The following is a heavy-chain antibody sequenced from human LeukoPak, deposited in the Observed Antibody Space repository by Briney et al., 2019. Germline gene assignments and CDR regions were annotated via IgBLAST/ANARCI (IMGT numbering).Heavy chain of an antibody. D-gene: IGHD6-19*01. CDR2: IYHSGST. Sequence: PSETLSLTCAVSGGSISSGGYSWSWIRQPPGKGVEWIGYIYHSGSTYYNPSLKSRVTISVDRSKNQFSLKLSSVTAADTAVYYCARVAVAGTWFDPWGQGTLVTVSS. CDR3: ARVAVAGTWFDP. CDR1: GGSISSGGYS. V-gene: IGHV4-30-2*01. J-gene: IGHJ5*02.